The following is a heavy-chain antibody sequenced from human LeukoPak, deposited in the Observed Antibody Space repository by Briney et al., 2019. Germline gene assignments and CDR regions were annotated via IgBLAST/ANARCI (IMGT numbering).Heavy chain of an antibody. V-gene: IGHV1-18*01. CDR2: IGTYGGDT. D-gene: IGHD3-22*01. CDR3: ARDLWNFYDDSGYNRDFDS. J-gene: IGHJ5*01. Sequence: ASVKVSCKATSRISWVRQAPGQGLEWMGWIGTYGGDTYYAQKFQGRTTVTTDTSTSTVYMELRNLRSDDTAVYYCARDLWNFYDDSGYNRDFDSWGQGTLVTVSS. CDR1: TSR.